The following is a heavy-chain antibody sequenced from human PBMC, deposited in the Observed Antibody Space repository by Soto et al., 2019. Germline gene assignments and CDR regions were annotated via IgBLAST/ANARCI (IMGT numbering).Heavy chain of an antibody. V-gene: IGHV3-23*01. CDR1: GFSFSTYA. CDR2: ISGSGGTT. J-gene: IGHJ1*01. CDR3: AKDQAAAGTISRYFQH. Sequence: EVQLLESGGGLVQPEGSLRLSCAASGFSFSTYAMSWVRQAPGKGLEWVSGISGSGGTTYYADSVKGRFTISRDNSKNTLYLQLNSLRVEDTAVYYCAKDQAAAGTISRYFQHWGQGTLVTVSS. D-gene: IGHD6-13*01.